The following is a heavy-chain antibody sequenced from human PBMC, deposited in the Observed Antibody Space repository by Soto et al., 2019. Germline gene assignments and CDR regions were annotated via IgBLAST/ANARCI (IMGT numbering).Heavy chain of an antibody. Sequence: QVQLVQSGAEVKKPGSSVKVSCKASGGTFSSYTISWVRQAPGQGLEWMGRIIPILGIANYAHKFQGRVTITADKSTSTAYMELSSLRSEDTAVYYCARDQAVTPYYYYYGMDVWGQGTTVTVSS. J-gene: IGHJ6*02. V-gene: IGHV1-69*08. CDR2: IIPILGIA. CDR1: GGTFSSYT. D-gene: IGHD4-17*01. CDR3: ARDQAVTPYYYYYGMDV.